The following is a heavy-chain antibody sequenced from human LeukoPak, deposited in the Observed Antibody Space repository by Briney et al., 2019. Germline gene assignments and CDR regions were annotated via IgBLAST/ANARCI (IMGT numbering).Heavy chain of an antibody. D-gene: IGHD3-10*01. J-gene: IGHJ4*02. CDR2: IYRDGSTT. V-gene: IGHV3-74*01. CDR1: GFGFSRYW. Sequence: GGSLRLSCAASGFGFSRYWMHWVRQAPGTGLKWVSRIYRDGSTTDYADSVKGRFSISRDNAKNSLYLQMNSLRAEDTAVYYCAREAYGSGNYPFDYWGQGTLVTVSS. CDR3: AREAYGSGNYPFDY.